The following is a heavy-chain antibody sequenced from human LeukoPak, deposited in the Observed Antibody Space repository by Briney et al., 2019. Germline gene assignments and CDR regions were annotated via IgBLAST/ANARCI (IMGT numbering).Heavy chain of an antibody. Sequence: GGSLRLSCAASGFTFSSYAMSWVRQAPGKGLEWVAVISYDGSNKYYADSVKGRFTISRDNSKNTPYLQMNSLRAEDTAVYYCARAKLKQQWLHYYYYYGMDVWGQGTTVTVSS. J-gene: IGHJ6*02. CDR3: ARAKLKQQWLHYYYYYGMDV. CDR1: GFTFSSYA. CDR2: ISYDGSNK. V-gene: IGHV3-30-3*01. D-gene: IGHD6-19*01.